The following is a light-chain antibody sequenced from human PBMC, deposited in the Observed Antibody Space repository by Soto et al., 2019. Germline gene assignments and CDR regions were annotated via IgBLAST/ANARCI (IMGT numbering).Light chain of an antibody. V-gene: IGKV1-12*01. CDR1: QSISSW. J-gene: IGKJ1*01. CDR2: AAS. Sequence: DIQMTQSPSTLSASVGDRFTITCRASQSISSWLSWYEQKPGKAPKILXYAASNLQSGVPSRFRGSGSGTDFTLTISSLQPEDFETYYCQQANTFPWTFGQGTKVDIK. CDR3: QQANTFPWT.